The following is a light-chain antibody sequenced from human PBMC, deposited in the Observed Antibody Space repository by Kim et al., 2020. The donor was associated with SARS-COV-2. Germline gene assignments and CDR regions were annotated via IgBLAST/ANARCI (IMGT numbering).Light chain of an antibody. Sequence: EIVLTQSPGTLSLSPGERATLSCRASQSVSSSYLAWYQQKPGQAPRLLIYGASSRATGIPDRFSGSGSGTDFTLTISRLEPEDFAVYYCQQYDNKPRLNVGGGTKVDIK. CDR3: QQYDNKPRLN. CDR1: QSVSSSY. CDR2: GAS. V-gene: IGKV3-20*01. J-gene: IGKJ4*01.